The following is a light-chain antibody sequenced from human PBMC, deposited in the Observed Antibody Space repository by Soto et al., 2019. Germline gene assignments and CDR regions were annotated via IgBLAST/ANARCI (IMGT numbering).Light chain of an antibody. J-gene: IGLJ1*01. CDR1: SSDVGGYNY. CDR2: EVN. V-gene: IGLV2-8*01. CDR3: SSYAGSSNV. Sequence: LTPPPSASGSPGQSVAISCTGTSSDVGGYNYVSWYQQHPGKAPKLMIYEVNKRPSGVPDRFSGSKSGNTASLTVSGLQAEDEADYYCSSYAGSSNVFGTGTKVTVL.